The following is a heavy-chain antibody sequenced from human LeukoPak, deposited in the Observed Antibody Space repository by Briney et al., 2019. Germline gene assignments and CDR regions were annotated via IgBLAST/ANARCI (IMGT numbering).Heavy chain of an antibody. CDR3: ARLPELRLLVGATTESPFDI. CDR2: IKQDGSEK. J-gene: IGHJ3*02. Sequence: GGSLRLSCAASGFTFSSYWMTWVRQAPGKGLEWVANIKQDGSEKYYVDSVKGRFTISRDDAKNSLYLQMNSLRAEDTAVYYCARLPELRLLVGATTESPFDIWGQGTMVTVSS. V-gene: IGHV3-7*01. D-gene: IGHD1-26*01. CDR1: GFTFSSYW.